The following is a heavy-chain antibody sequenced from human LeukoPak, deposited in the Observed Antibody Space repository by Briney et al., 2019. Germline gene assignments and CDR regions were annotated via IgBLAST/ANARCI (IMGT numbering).Heavy chain of an antibody. CDR1: GYTLTELS. D-gene: IGHD5-12*01. V-gene: IGHV1-24*01. CDR3: ARIPKGGYEQSDYFDC. J-gene: IGHJ4*02. Sequence: ASVKVSCKVSGYTLTELSMHWVRQAPGKGLEWMGGFDPEDGETIYAQKFQGRVTMTEDTSTDTAYMELSSLRSEDTAVYYCARIPKGGYEQSDYFDCWGQGTLVTVSS. CDR2: FDPEDGET.